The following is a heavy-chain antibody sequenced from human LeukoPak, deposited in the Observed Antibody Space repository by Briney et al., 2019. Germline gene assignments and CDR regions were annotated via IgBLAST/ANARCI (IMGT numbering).Heavy chain of an antibody. J-gene: IGHJ4*02. CDR1: GGSISSGGYY. V-gene: IGHV4-31*03. CDR3: ARSYSSEPYFDY. D-gene: IGHD6-19*01. CDR2: IYYSGST. Sequence: TLSLTCTVSGGSISSGGYYWSWIRQHPGKGLEWIGYIYYSGSTYYNPSLKSRVTMSVDTSKNQFSLKLSSVTAADTAVYYCARSYSSEPYFDYWGQGTLVTVSS.